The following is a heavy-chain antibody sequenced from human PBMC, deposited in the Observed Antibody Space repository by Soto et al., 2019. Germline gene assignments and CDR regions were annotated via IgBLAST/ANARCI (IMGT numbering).Heavy chain of an antibody. J-gene: IGHJ6*02. CDR1: GGTFSSYA. Sequence: GASVKVSCKASGGTFSSYAISWVRQAPGQGPEWMGGIIPIFGTANYAQKFQGRVTITADESTSTAYMELSSLRSEDTAVYYCARFIEDAGDEDSSWYWAGYYYGMDVWGQGTTVTVSS. V-gene: IGHV1-69*13. CDR2: IIPIFGTA. CDR3: ARFIEDAGDEDSSWYWAGYYYGMDV. D-gene: IGHD6-13*01.